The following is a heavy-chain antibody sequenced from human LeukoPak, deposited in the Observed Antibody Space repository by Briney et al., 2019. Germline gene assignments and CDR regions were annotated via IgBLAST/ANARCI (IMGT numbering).Heavy chain of an antibody. V-gene: IGHV3-30*02. D-gene: IGHD1-14*01. CDR2: IRYDGSKE. CDR3: AKDSRYYYVDY. Sequence: GGSLRLSCTASGFTFSSYGMHWVRQAPGKGLEWVAFIRYDGSKEYYADSVKGRFTISRDNSKNTLYLQMNSLKTEDTAVYYCAKDSRYYYVDYWGQGTLVTVSS. J-gene: IGHJ4*02. CDR1: GFTFSSYG.